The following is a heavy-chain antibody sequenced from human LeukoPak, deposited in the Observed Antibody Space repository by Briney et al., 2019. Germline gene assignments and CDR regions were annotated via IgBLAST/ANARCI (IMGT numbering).Heavy chain of an antibody. CDR3: ERHRYWSSTSCYACDY. CDR1: GPAIIITGDG. CDR2: IYYSDTA. D-gene: IGHD2-2*01. J-gene: IGHJ4*02. V-gene: IGHV4-39*01. Sequence: PSETLSPASTVDGPAIIITGDGCDWVRQPPGKGLEWIGTIYYSDTAHYSPSLKGRVTRSVDTSKNQFSLSLSSVTAADTALYYCERHRYWSSTSCYACDYWGQGTLVSVSS.